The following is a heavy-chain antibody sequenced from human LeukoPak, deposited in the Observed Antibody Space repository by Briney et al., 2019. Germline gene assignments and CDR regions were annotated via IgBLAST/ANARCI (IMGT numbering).Heavy chain of an antibody. V-gene: IGHV3-21*01. CDR3: ARDLGVAVAGTGWEDY. J-gene: IGHJ4*02. D-gene: IGHD6-19*01. Sequence: PGGSLRLSCAASGFTFSSYSMKWVRQAPAQGLEWVSSISSSSSYIYYADSVKGRFTISRDNAKNSLYLQMNSLRAEDTAVYDCARDLGVAVAGTGWEDYWGQGTLVTVSS. CDR2: ISSSSSYI. CDR1: GFTFSSYS.